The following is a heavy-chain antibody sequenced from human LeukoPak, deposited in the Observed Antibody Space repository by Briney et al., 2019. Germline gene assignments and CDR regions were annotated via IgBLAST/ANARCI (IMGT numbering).Heavy chain of an antibody. Sequence: NPSETLSLTCAVYGGSFSGYYWSWIRQPPGKGLEWIGEINHSGSTNYNPSLKSRVTISADTSKNQFSPKLNSVTAADTAVYYCANSGLLRDPFDYWGQGTLVTVSS. D-gene: IGHD4-17*01. J-gene: IGHJ4*02. CDR3: ANSGLLRDPFDY. V-gene: IGHV4-34*01. CDR1: GGSFSGYY. CDR2: INHSGST.